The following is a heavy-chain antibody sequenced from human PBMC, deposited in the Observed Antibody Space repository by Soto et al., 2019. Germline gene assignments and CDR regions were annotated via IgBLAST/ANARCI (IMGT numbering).Heavy chain of an antibody. CDR2: IKQDGSEI. V-gene: IGHV3-7*01. Sequence: GGSQRLSCAASGFTFNIYWMTWVRQAPGKGLEWVANIKQDGSEIYYVDSVKGRFTISRDNAKNSLYLQMNSMRAEDTAVYYCARDRYHYDSSGYSPFDYWGQGTLVTVSS. J-gene: IGHJ4*02. CDR1: GFTFNIYW. CDR3: ARDRYHYDSSGYSPFDY. D-gene: IGHD3-22*01.